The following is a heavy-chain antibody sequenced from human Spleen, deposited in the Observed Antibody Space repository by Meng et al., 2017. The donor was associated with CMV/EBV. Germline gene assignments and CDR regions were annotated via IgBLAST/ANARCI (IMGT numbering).Heavy chain of an antibody. CDR3: ARGEEKGPDAHYALDL. V-gene: IGHV1-69*02. CDR1: GGTLNTYT. D-gene: IGHD3-16*01. Sequence: SVKVSCKASGGTLNTYTINWVRQAPGQGLEWMARIIPELNVPSYAQKFQDRVTMIADRSTGTAYMELSSLGSEDTAVYYCARGEEKGPDAHYALDLWGQGTSVTVSS. CDR2: IIPELNVP. J-gene: IGHJ6*02.